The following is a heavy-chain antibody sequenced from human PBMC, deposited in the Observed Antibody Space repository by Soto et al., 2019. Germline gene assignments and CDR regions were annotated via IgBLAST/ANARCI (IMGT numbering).Heavy chain of an antibody. CDR3: ARDHSSGYYSWAY. Sequence: GGSLRLSWAASGFTFSSYAMHWVRQAPGKGLERVAVISYDGSNKYYADSVKGRFTISRDNSKNTLYLQMNSLRAEDTAVYYCARDHSSGYYSWAYWGQGT. V-gene: IGHV3-30-3*01. CDR1: GFTFSSYA. CDR2: ISYDGSNK. J-gene: IGHJ4*02. D-gene: IGHD3-22*01.